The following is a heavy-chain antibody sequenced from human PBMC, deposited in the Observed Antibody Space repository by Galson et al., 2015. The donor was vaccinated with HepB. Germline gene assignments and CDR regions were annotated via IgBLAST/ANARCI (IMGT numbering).Heavy chain of an antibody. J-gene: IGHJ3*02. D-gene: IGHD1-1*01. V-gene: IGHV3-23*01. CDR1: GFNFNSYA. Sequence: SLRLSCAASGFNFNSYAMNWVRQAPGKGLQWVAHIGGHGDDPYYSDSVKGRFAISRDNSKNTLYLQVNSLRAEDTAVYYCVKDFISANGLFDAFDIWGQGTVVTVSS. CDR2: IGGHGDDP. CDR3: VKDFISANGLFDAFDI.